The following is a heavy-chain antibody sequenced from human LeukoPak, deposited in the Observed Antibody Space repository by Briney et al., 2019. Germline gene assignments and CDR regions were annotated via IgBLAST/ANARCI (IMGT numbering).Heavy chain of an antibody. D-gene: IGHD4-11*01. CDR3: ARDYGGDYRRENWFDP. Sequence: SVKVSCKASGGTFSSYTISWVRQAPGQGLEWMGRIIPILGIANYAQKFQGRVTITADKSTSTAYMELSSLRSEDTAVYYCARDYGGDYRRENWFDPWGQGTLVTVSS. V-gene: IGHV1-69*04. CDR1: GGTFSSYT. CDR2: IIPILGIA. J-gene: IGHJ5*02.